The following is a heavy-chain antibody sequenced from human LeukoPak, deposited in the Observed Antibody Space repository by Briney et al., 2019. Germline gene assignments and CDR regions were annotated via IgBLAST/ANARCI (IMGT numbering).Heavy chain of an antibody. CDR2: IRYDGSNK. Sequence: GGSLRLSCAASGFTFSSYGIHWVRQAPGKGLEWVAFIRYDGSNKYYADSVKGRFTISRDNSKNTLYLQMNSLRAEDTAVYYCAKDLDYYDSSGNFDYWGQGTLVTVSS. V-gene: IGHV3-30*02. J-gene: IGHJ4*02. CDR1: GFTFSSYG. D-gene: IGHD3-22*01. CDR3: AKDLDYYDSSGNFDY.